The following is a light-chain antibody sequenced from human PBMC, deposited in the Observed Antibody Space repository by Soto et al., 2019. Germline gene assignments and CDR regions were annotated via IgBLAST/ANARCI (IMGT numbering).Light chain of an antibody. Sequence: QSALTQPRSVSGSPGQSVTISCTGTSSDVGDYNYVSWYQQHPGKAPKLLIYAVNMRPSGLPDRFSGSKSGNTASLTISGLQAEDEADYSCCSYAGSYTWVFGGGTKLTVL. CDR3: CSYAGSYTWV. V-gene: IGLV2-11*01. CDR2: AVN. CDR1: SSDVGDYNY. J-gene: IGLJ3*02.